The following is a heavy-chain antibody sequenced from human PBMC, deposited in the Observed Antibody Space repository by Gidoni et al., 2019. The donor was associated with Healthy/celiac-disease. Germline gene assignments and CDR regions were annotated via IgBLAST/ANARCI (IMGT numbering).Heavy chain of an antibody. Sequence: EVQLVESGGGLVQPGGSLSLSCAASGSTFSSYDMHWVRQATGKGLEWVSAIGTAGDTYYPGSVKGRFTISRENAKNSLYLQMNSLRAGDTAVYYCAREADTYYYDNGAFDIWGQGTMVTVSS. D-gene: IGHD3-22*01. J-gene: IGHJ3*02. CDR3: AREADTYYYDNGAFDI. CDR2: IGTAGDT. V-gene: IGHV3-13*01. CDR1: GSTFSSYD.